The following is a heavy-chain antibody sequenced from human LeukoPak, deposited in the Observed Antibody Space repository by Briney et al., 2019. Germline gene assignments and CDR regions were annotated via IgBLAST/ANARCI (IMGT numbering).Heavy chain of an antibody. CDR3: ARAHIGGSYGY. Sequence: PSETLSLTCTVSVGSNIRYYWSWIRQPPGKGLEWIGYIYYGGSTNYNPSLKSRVTISVDTSKNQFSLKLSSVTAEDTAVYYCARAHIGGSYGYWGQGTLVTVSS. V-gene: IGHV4-59*08. J-gene: IGHJ4*02. CDR2: IYYGGST. CDR1: VGSNIRYY. D-gene: IGHD5-18*01.